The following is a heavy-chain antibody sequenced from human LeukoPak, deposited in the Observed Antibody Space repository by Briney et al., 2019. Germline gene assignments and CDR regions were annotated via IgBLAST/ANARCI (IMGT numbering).Heavy chain of an antibody. CDR3: ARARGYFDY. J-gene: IGHJ4*02. CDR1: GGSISSGGYS. D-gene: IGHD1-26*01. CDR2: IYHSGST. V-gene: IGHV4-30-2*01. Sequence: MPSETLSLTCAVSGGSISSGGYSWSWIRQPPGKGLEWIGYIYHSGSTYYNPSLKSRVTISADRSKNQFSLKLSSVTAADTAVYYCARARGYFDYWGQGTLVTVSS.